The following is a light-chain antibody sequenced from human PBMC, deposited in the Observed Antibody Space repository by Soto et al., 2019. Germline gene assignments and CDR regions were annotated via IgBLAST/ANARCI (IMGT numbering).Light chain of an antibody. V-gene: IGKV1-5*01. J-gene: IGKJ1*01. Sequence: DIQMTQSPSTLSASVEARVTITFRASQSISSWLAWYQQKPGKAPKLLIYDVSSLESGVPSRFSGSGSGTEFTLTISSLQPDDFATYYCQQCNTFWTFGQGTKVDNK. CDR2: DVS. CDR3: QQCNTFWT. CDR1: QSISSW.